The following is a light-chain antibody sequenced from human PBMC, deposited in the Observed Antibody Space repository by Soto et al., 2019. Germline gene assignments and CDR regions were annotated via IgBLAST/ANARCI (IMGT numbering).Light chain of an antibody. CDR1: QSVSSN. J-gene: IGKJ2*01. CDR3: QQYNNWPPRDS. CDR2: GAS. V-gene: IGKV3-15*01. Sequence: EIVMTQSPATLSVSPGERTTLSCRASQSVSSNLAWYQQKPGQAPRLLIYGASTSATGIPARFSGSGSGTDFTLTISSLQSEDFAVYYCQQYNNWPPRDSFGQGTKLEIK.